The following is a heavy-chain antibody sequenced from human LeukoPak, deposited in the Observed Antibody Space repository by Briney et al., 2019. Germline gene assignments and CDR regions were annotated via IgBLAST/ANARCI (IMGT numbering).Heavy chain of an antibody. CDR3: ARDGIAAAGTIYNYYYMDV. V-gene: IGHV3-11*01. CDR2: ISSSGSTI. CDR1: GFTFSDYY. Sequence: GGSLRLSCAASGFTFSDYYMSWIRQAPGKGLEWVSYISSSGSTIYYADSVKGRFTISRDNAKSSLYLQMNSLRAEDTAVYYCARDGIAAAGTIYNYYYMDVWGKGTTVTISS. D-gene: IGHD6-13*01. J-gene: IGHJ6*03.